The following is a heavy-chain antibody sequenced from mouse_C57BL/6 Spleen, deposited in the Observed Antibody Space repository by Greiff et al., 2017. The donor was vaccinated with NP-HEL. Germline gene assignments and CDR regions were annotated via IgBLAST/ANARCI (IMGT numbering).Heavy chain of an antibody. V-gene: IGHV1-50*01. D-gene: IGHD2-5*01. CDR2: IDPSDSYT. J-gene: IGHJ2*01. CDR1: GYTFTSYW. CDR3: ARRESNGGYFDY. Sequence: QVQLQQPGAELVKPGASVKLSCKASGYTFTSYWMQWVKQRPGQGLEWIGEIDPSDSYTNYNQKFKGKATLTVDTSSSTAYMQLSSLTSEDSAVYYCARRESNGGYFDYWGQGTTLTVSS.